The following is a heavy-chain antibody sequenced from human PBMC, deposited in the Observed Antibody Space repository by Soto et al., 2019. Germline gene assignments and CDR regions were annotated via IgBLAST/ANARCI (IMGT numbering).Heavy chain of an antibody. V-gene: IGHV3-9*01. CDR2: ISWDSGSI. CDR1: GFTFDDYG. D-gene: IGHD1-1*01. CDR3: AKGQGNLNDGDAFDI. Sequence: DVQLVESGGGLVQPGRSLRLSCAASGFTFDDYGMHWVRQAPGKGLEWVSGISWDSGSIGYADCVKGRFTISGDNAKNSLYLQMNSLRAEDTALYYCAKGQGNLNDGDAFDIWGQGTMVTVSS. J-gene: IGHJ3*02.